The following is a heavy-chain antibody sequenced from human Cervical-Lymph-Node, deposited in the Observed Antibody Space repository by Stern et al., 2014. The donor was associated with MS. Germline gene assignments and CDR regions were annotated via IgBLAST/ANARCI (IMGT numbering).Heavy chain of an antibody. Sequence: EVQLLESGGGLVQPGGSLRMSCGASGFNFNDYGMHWVPQAPGKGLEWVSGISWNSGTIAYADSVKGRFAVSRDNAKNSLYLQLSSLRPEDTALYFCAKDTWGIQLWSPFDSWGQGTLVTVSS. CDR2: ISWNSGTI. J-gene: IGHJ4*02. CDR3: AKDTWGIQLWSPFDS. V-gene: IGHV3-9*01. CDR1: GFNFNDYG. D-gene: IGHD5-18*01.